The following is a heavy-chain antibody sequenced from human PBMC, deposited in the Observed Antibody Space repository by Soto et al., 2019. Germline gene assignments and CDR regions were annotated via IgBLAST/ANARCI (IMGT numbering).Heavy chain of an antibody. CDR1: GGSISSYY. D-gene: IGHD6-13*01. Sequence: SETLSLTCTVSGGSISSYYWSWIRQPPGKGLEWIGYIYYSGSTNYNPSLKSRVTISVDTSKNQFSLKLSSVTAADTAVYYCARVASTGYSSSWYVAAFDTWGQGTMVTVSS. CDR3: ARVASTGYSSSWYVAAFDT. CDR2: IYYSGST. J-gene: IGHJ3*02. V-gene: IGHV4-59*01.